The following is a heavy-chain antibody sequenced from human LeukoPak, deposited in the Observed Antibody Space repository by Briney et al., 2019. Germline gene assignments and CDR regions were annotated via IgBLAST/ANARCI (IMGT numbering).Heavy chain of an antibody. CDR2: INTDGSST. Sequence: GGSLRLSCAASGFTLSSYWMHWVRQAPGKGLVWVSRINTDGSSTSYADSVKGRFTISRDNAKNTLYLQMNSLRAEDTAVYYCASREYYYDSSGYYPSFGYWGQGTLVTVSS. CDR1: GFTLSSYW. V-gene: IGHV3-74*01. CDR3: ASREYYYDSSGYYPSFGY. D-gene: IGHD3-22*01. J-gene: IGHJ4*02.